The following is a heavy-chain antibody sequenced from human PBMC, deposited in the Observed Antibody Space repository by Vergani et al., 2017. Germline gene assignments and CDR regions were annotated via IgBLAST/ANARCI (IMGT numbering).Heavy chain of an antibody. D-gene: IGHD2-2*01. CDR1: GFTFSDYY. Sequence: EQLLETGGGLVQPGGSLRLSCAASGFTFSDYYMSWIRQAPGKGLEWVSYISSSGSTIYYADSVKGRFTISRDNAKNSLYLQMNSLRAEDTAVYYCARDRSSTRPNWGRAFDIWGQGTMVTVSS. J-gene: IGHJ3*02. CDR3: ARDRSSTRPNWGRAFDI. V-gene: IGHV3-11*01. CDR2: ISSSGSTI.